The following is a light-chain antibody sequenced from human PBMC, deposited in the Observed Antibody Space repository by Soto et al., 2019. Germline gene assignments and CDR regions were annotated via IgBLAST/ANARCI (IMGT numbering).Light chain of an antibody. J-gene: IGKJ1*01. Sequence: VLTQSPTTMTLYPGERPTLSCRASEKCRTFVDWYQQEPGQAPRLLIYGASNRDTDIPARFSGSGSGTDFTLTISNLDPEDCSVYYCQQHSHWPPWTFGQGTKVDIK. CDR1: EKCRTF. V-gene: IGKV3-11*01. CDR3: QQHSHWPPWT. CDR2: GAS.